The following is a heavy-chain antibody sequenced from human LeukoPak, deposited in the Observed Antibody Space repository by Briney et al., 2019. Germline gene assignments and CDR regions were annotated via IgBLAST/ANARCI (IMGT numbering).Heavy chain of an antibody. V-gene: IGHV3-30*18. D-gene: IGHD3-3*01. J-gene: IGHJ4*02. CDR1: GFTFSTYH. CDR3: AKDGVNGGLFEY. CDR2: ISNDERDK. Sequence: GRSLRLSCGASGFTFSTYHMHWVRQAPGKGLEWVAVISNDERDKWYTDSAKGRFTISRDNSKNTLYLQINSLRTEDTGVYYCAKDGVNGGLFEYWGQGTLVTVSS.